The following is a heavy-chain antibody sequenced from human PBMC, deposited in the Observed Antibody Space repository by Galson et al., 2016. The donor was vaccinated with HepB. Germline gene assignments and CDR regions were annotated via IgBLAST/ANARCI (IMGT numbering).Heavy chain of an antibody. CDR1: GGSINSPTW. CDR3: ASLPLGYCSGPSCYWEFDF. D-gene: IGHD2-2*01. V-gene: IGHV4-4*02. CDR2: VFQSGDT. Sequence: SETLSLTCAVSGGSINSPTWWSWVRQPPGKGLEWIGEVFQSGDTNYNPSLKSRVTILVDRSENQFSLRLTSVTAADTAVYYCASLPLGYCSGPSCYWEFDFWGQGTLVIVSS. J-gene: IGHJ4*02.